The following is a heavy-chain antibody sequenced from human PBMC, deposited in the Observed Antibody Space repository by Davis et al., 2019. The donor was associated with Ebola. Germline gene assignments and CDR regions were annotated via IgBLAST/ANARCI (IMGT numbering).Heavy chain of an antibody. CDR2: IFQSGST. J-gene: IGHJ4*02. V-gene: IGHV4-4*02. CDR1: GGSISSNHW. D-gene: IGHD4-17*01. Sequence: MPSETLSLTCTVSGGSISSNHWWSWVRQPPGKGLEWIGEIFQSGSTNFNPSLESRVTMSVDKSKNQFSLNLRFVTAADTAMYYCARPWPYGDNGDYWGQGTLVTVSS. CDR3: ARPWPYGDNGDY.